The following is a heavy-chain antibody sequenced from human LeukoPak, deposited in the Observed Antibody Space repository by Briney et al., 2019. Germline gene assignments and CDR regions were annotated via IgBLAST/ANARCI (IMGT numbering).Heavy chain of an antibody. Sequence: SETLSLTCTVSGGSISSRPYYWGWVRQPPGKGLEWIGSISYSGSIHYNPSLKSRVTISVDTSKNHFSLRLSSVTAADTAVYYCATLEIGDYYFDYWGQGTLVTVS. CDR1: GGSISSRPYY. J-gene: IGHJ4*02. V-gene: IGHV4-39*01. CDR2: ISYSGSI. CDR3: ATLEIGDYYFDY. D-gene: IGHD3-16*01.